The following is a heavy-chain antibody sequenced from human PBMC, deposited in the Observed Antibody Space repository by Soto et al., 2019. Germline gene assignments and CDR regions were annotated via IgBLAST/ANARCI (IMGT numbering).Heavy chain of an antibody. J-gene: IGHJ4*02. D-gene: IGHD6-19*01. Sequence: QVQLVESGGGVVQPGRSLRLSCAASGFTFSSYGMHWVRQAPGKGLEWVAVISYDGSNKYYADYVKGRFTISRDNSKNTLYLQMNSLRAEDTAVYYCAIYSSCLCPLDYWGQGTLVTVAS. CDR3: AIYSSCLCPLDY. CDR2: ISYDGSNK. CDR1: GFTFSSYG. V-gene: IGHV3-30*03.